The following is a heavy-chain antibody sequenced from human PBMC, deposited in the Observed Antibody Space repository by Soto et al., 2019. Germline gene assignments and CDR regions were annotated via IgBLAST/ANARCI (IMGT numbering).Heavy chain of an antibody. CDR2: IIPIFGTA. Sequence: VMVFCKASGGTFSSYAISWVRQAPGQGLEWMGGIIPIFGTANYAQKFQGRVTITADESTSTAYMELSSLRSEDTAVYYCARSPTVTTMYYFDYWGQGTLVTVSS. D-gene: IGHD4-17*01. J-gene: IGHJ4*02. V-gene: IGHV1-69*01. CDR3: ARSPTVTTMYYFDY. CDR1: GGTFSSYA.